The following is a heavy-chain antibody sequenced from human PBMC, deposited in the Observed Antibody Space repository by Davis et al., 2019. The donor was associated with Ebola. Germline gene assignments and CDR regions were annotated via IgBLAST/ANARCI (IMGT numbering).Heavy chain of an antibody. CDR1: GFTFSSYA. CDR2: ISGSGGST. D-gene: IGHD3-3*01. CDR3: AKLGQTYYDFWSGYPSGYMDV. Sequence: GGSLRLSCAASGFTFSSYAMSWVRQAPGKGLEWVSAISGSGGSTYYADSVKGRFTISRDNSKNTLYLQMNSLRAEDTAVYYCAKLGQTYYDFWSGYPSGYMDVWGKGTTVTVSS. J-gene: IGHJ6*03. V-gene: IGHV3-23*01.